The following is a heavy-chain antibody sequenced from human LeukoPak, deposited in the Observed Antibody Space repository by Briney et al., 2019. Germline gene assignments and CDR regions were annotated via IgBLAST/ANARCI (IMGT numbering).Heavy chain of an antibody. Sequence: SETLSLTCTVSGGSISSGGYYWSWIRQHPGKGLGWMGYIYYSGSTYYNPSLKSRVTISVDTSKNQFSLKLSSVTAADTAVYYCARTKNLLDIVVVPAAVRRRYYYGMDVWGQGTTVTVSS. J-gene: IGHJ6*02. CDR2: IYYSGST. CDR1: GGSISSGGYY. D-gene: IGHD2-2*01. CDR3: ARTKNLLDIVVVPAAVRRRYYYGMDV. V-gene: IGHV4-31*03.